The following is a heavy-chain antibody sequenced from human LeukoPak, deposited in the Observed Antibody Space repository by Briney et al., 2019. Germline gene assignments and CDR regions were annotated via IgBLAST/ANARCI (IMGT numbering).Heavy chain of an antibody. J-gene: IGHJ5*02. CDR2: ISAYNGNT. CDR3: ARGCSGGSCYSEAPHPHWFDP. CDR1: GYTFTSYG. D-gene: IGHD2-15*01. V-gene: IGHV1-18*04. Sequence: ASVKVSCKASGYTFTSYGISWVRQAPGQGLEWMGWISAYNGNTNYAQKLQGRVTMTTDTSTSTAYMELRSLRSDDTAVYYCARGCSGGSCYSEAPHPHWFDPWGQGTLVTVSS.